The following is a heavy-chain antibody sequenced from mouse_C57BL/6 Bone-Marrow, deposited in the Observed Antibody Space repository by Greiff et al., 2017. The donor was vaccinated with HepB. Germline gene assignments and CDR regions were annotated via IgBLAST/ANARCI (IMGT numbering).Heavy chain of an antibody. V-gene: IGHV2-9*01. D-gene: IGHD1-1*01. CDR2: IWGGGST. J-gene: IGHJ3*01. Sequence: QVQLQQSGPGLVAPSQRLSITCTVSGFSLTSYGVDWVRQPPGKGLEWLGAIWGGGSTNYNSALMSRLSISKDNSKSQVFLKMNSLQTDDTAMYYCAKHNPYYYGSPWFAYWGQGTLVTVSA. CDR1: GFSLTSYG. CDR3: AKHNPYYYGSPWFAY.